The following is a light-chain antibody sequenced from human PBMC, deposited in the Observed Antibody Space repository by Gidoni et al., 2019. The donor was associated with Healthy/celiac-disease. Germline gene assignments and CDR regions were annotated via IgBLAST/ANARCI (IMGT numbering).Light chain of an antibody. V-gene: IGKV1-27*01. CDR1: QGISNY. Sequence: DIQMTQSPSSLSASVGDRVTITCRASQGISNYLAWYQQKPGKVPKLLIYAASTLQSGVPSRLSGSGSGTDFTLTISSLQPEDVATYYCQKYNSAPPMYTFGQGTKLEIK. J-gene: IGKJ2*01. CDR3: QKYNSAPPMYT. CDR2: AAS.